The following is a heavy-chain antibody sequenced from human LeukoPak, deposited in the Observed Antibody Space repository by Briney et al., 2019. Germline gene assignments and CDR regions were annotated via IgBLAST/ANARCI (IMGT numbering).Heavy chain of an antibody. J-gene: IGHJ6*02. CDR1: GYTFTSYY. CDR3: ARESYDFGFNYGMDV. Sequence: ASVKVSCKASGYTFTSYYMHWVRQAPGQGLEWMGIINPSGGSTSYAQKFQGRVTMTRDTSTSTVYMELSSPRSEDTAVYYCARESYDFGFNYGMDVWGQGTTVTVSS. D-gene: IGHD3-3*01. V-gene: IGHV1-46*01. CDR2: INPSGGST.